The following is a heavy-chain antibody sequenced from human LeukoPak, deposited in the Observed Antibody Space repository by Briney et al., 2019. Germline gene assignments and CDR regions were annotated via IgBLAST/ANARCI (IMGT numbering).Heavy chain of an antibody. D-gene: IGHD6-19*01. Sequence: GGSLRLSCAASGLTFSSYAMSWVRQAPGKGLEWVSSISGSGDSTYYADSVKGRFTISRDNSQNTLYLQMNSLRAEDTAVYYCAKDRSGGGDYYFGMDVWGPGTTVTVSS. V-gene: IGHV3-23*01. CDR3: AKDRSGGGDYYFGMDV. J-gene: IGHJ6*02. CDR2: ISGSGDST. CDR1: GLTFSSYA.